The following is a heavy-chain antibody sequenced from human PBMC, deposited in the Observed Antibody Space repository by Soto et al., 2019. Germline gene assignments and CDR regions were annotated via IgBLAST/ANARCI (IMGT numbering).Heavy chain of an antibody. CDR3: ARPLYYYDRSGYYYADKFYYFDY. CDR1: GFTFSSYS. Sequence: GGFLRLSCAASGFTFSSYSMNWVRQAPGKGLEWVSYISSSSSTIYYADSVKGRFTISRDNAKNSLYLQMNSLRDEDTAVYYCARPLYYYDRSGYYYADKFYYFDYWGQGTLVTVSS. D-gene: IGHD3-22*01. J-gene: IGHJ4*02. CDR2: ISSSSSTI. V-gene: IGHV3-48*02.